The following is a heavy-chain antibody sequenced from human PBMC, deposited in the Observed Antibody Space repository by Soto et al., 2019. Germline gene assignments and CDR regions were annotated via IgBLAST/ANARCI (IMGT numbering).Heavy chain of an antibody. D-gene: IGHD2-15*01. V-gene: IGHV1-3*01. CDR1: GYTFTTYS. J-gene: IGHJ6*02. CDR2: IHAGNGNT. CDR3: ARVACSGTSCYNYYAYGMDV. Sequence: ASVMDSCKXSGYTFTTYSMHWVRQAPGQRVEWMGWIHAGNGNTDNSQNFQGRVTITRDTSASTAYLEQGGLRYEDTAVYYGARVACSGTSCYNYYAYGMDVWGQGTAVTVSS.